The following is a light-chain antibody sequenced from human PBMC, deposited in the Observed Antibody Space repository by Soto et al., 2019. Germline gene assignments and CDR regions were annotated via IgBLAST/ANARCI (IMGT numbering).Light chain of an antibody. J-gene: IGKJ4*01. CDR2: EAS. Sequence: EIMMTQSPATLSVSSGERATLSCRASQSVSIHLARYQQKPGQAPRLLIYEASTRATGIPARFSGSGSGTEFTLTISSLQSEDFALYYCHQYNNGPLTFGGGTKVEIK. V-gene: IGKV3-15*01. CDR1: QSVSIH. CDR3: HQYNNGPLT.